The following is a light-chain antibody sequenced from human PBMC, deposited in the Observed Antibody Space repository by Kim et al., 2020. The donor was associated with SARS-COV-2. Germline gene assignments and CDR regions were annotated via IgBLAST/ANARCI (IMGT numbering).Light chain of an antibody. Sequence: SASVGDRVTITCRASQDISSLLAWYQQKPGKAPKVLIYEASNLQSGVPSRFSGSGSGTDLTLTINGLQPEDFATYYCQQTHGFPLTFGGGTKLEI. V-gene: IGKV1D-12*01. CDR2: EAS. J-gene: IGKJ4*01. CDR3: QQTHGFPLT. CDR1: QDISSL.